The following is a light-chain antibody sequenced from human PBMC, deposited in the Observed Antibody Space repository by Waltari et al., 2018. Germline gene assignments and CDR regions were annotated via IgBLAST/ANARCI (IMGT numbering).Light chain of an antibody. V-gene: IGKV3-15*01. CDR1: QTIGRS. CDR3: QQYNNWPPGT. CDR2: GAS. J-gene: IGKJ1*01. Sequence: ETVVTQSPATLSVSPGERATLSFRTSQTIGRSLAWYQQKPGQAPRLVIYGASIRATGIPPRFSGSGSETEFALTISGLQSEDFAVYYCQQYNNWPPGTFGQGTKVEI.